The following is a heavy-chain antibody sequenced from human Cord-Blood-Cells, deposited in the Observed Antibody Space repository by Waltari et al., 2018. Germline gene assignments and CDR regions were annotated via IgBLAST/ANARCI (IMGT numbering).Heavy chain of an antibody. CDR2: INPNRAGT. J-gene: IGHJ4*02. CDR1: GYTFTGHY. Sequence: QVQLVQSGAEVKKPGASVKVSCKASGYTFTGHYMHWVRQAPGQGLEWMGWINPNRAGTHYAKEFQGRATMTRDTSISTAYMELSRLRSDDTAVYYCARRAFREFDYWGQGTLVTVSS. D-gene: IGHD1-26*01. CDR3: ARRAFREFDY. V-gene: IGHV1-2*02.